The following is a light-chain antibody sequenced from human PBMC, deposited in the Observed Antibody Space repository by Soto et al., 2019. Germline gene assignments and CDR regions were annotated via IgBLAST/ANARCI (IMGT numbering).Light chain of an antibody. J-gene: IGKJ1*01. CDR3: QHYNSYSEA. CDR1: QTISTW. CDR2: DAS. V-gene: IGKV1-5*01. Sequence: DIQVTQSPPTLSASVGDRVTITCRASQTISTWMAWYQQKPGKAPKLLVYDASTLQSGVASKFSGSGSGTEFTLTISSLQPDDFATYYCQHYNSYSEAFGPGTKVDI.